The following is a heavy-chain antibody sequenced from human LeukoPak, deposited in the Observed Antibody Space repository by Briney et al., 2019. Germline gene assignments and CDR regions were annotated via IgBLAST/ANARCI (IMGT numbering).Heavy chain of an antibody. CDR3: ARAYSGRYFDY. CDR2: MNPNSGNT. D-gene: IGHD1-26*01. V-gene: IGHV1-8*01. Sequence: GASVKVSCKASGYTFTRYDVTWERQATGQGLELMGWMNPNSGNTGYAQKFQGRVTMTRNTSISTAYMELSSLRSEDTAVYYCARAYSGRYFDYWGQGTLVTVSS. CDR1: GYTFTRYD. J-gene: IGHJ4*02.